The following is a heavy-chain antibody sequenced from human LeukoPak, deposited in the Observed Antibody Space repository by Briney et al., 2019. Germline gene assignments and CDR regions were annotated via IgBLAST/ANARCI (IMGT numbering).Heavy chain of an antibody. CDR1: GFTFSSYS. CDR2: ISSSSSTI. D-gene: IGHD6-19*01. V-gene: IGHV3-48*01. Sequence: GGSLRLSCAASGFTFSSYSMNSVRQAPGKGLEWVSYISSSSSTIYYADSVKGRFTISRDNAKNSLYLQMNSLRAEDTAVYYCARYSSHWSFDSWGQGTLVTVSS. CDR3: ARYSSHWSFDS. J-gene: IGHJ4*02.